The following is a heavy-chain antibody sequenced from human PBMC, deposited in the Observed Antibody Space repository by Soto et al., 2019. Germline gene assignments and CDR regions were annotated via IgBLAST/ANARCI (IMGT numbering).Heavy chain of an antibody. CDR2: INSDGSST. Sequence: GSLRLSCAASGFTFSSYWMHWVRQAPGKGLVWVSRINSDGSSTSYADSVKGRFTISRDNAKNTLYLQMNSLRAEDTAVYYCARDYCSSTSCSATTVTTNRYYYYYGMDVWGQGTTVTVSS. CDR1: GFTFSSYW. J-gene: IGHJ6*02. D-gene: IGHD2-2*01. V-gene: IGHV3-74*01. CDR3: ARDYCSSTSCSATTVTTNRYYYYYGMDV.